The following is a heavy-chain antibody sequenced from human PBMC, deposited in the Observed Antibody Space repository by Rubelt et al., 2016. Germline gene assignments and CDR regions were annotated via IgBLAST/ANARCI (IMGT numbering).Heavy chain of an antibody. CDR1: GYTFTSYG. D-gene: IGHD3-10*01. CDR3: ARDPLPVRGVIMTPTH. Sequence: QVQLVQSGAEVKKPGASVKVSCKASGYTFTSYGISWVRPAPGQGLEWMGWISAYNGNTNYAQKIQGRGTSSTDTATGTAYMELVSLRSDDTAVYYCARDPLPVRGVIMTPTHWGQGTLVTVSS. V-gene: IGHV1-18*01. CDR2: ISAYNGNT. J-gene: IGHJ4*02.